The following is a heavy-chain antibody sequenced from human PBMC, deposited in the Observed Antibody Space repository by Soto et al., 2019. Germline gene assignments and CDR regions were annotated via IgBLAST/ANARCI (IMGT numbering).Heavy chain of an antibody. V-gene: IGHV4-59*01. CDR3: ARARPYSSSKFDY. D-gene: IGHD6-13*01. CDR2: IYYSGST. CDR1: GGSISSYY. J-gene: IGHJ4*02. Sequence: PSETLSLTCTVSGGSISSYYWRWIRQPPGKGLEWIGYIYYSGSTNYNPSLKSRVTISVDTSKNQFSLKLSSVTAADTAVYYCARARPYSSSKFDYWGQGTLVTVSS.